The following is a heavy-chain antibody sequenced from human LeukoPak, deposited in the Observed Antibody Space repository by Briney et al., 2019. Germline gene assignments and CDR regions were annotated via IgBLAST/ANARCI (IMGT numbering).Heavy chain of an antibody. V-gene: IGHV3-23*01. CDR1: GFTFSTYA. J-gene: IGHJ4*02. D-gene: IGHD3-10*01. Sequence: GGSLRLSCAGSGFTFSTYAMSWVRQAPGKGLEWVSAISGSGENTYYADSVKGRFTVSRDNSKNTLYLQMNSLRAEDTAVYYCAKGGAGINYPYYFDYWGQGTLVTVSS. CDR3: AKGGAGINYPYYFDY. CDR2: ISGSGENT.